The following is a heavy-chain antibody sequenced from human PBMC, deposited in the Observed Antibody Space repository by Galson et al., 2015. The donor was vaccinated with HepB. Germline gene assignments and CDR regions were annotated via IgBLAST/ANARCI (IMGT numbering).Heavy chain of an antibody. V-gene: IGHV3-69-1*01. D-gene: IGHD2-15*01. CDR1: GFTFSDYS. Sequence: SLRLSCAASGFTFSDYSMNWVRQAPGKGLEWVSSIRRSSTIYYTDSVKGRFPVSRDNAKNSLYLQMNSLRAEDTAVYYCARSSSWSSGGSCYSVPNAFDIWGQGTMVTVSS. J-gene: IGHJ3*02. CDR3: ARSSSWSSGGSCYSVPNAFDI. CDR2: IRRSSTI.